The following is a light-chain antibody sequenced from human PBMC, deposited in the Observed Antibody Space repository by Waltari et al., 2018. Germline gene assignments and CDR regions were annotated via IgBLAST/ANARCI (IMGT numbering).Light chain of an antibody. CDR3: YSYAGGSV. Sequence: QSALTQPASVSGSPGQSITISCTGSSSDVGSSNLVSWYLQHPGKAPKLIIYEVSKRPQGVSTRFSGPRSGNTASLTISGLQAEDEADYYCYSYAGGSVFGTGTKVTVL. J-gene: IGLJ1*01. CDR2: EVS. V-gene: IGLV2-23*02. CDR1: SSDVGSSNL.